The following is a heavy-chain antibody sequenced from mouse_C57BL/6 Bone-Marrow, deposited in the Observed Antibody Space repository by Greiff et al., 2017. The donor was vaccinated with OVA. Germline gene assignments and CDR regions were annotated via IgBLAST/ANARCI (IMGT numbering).Heavy chain of an antibody. CDR2: IDPEDGDT. Sequence: EVQLQQSGAELVRPGASVKLSCTASGFNIKDYSMHWVKQRPEQGLEWIGRIDPEDGDTDYAPKFQGKATMTADTSSNTAYLQLRSLTSDDTAVYYYTPMTTVVEDWGQGTTLTVSS. D-gene: IGHD1-1*01. CDR1: GFNIKDYS. CDR3: TPMTTVVED. V-gene: IGHV14-1*01. J-gene: IGHJ2*01.